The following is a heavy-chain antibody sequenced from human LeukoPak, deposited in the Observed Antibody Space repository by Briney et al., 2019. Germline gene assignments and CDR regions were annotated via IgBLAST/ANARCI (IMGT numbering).Heavy chain of an antibody. V-gene: IGHV4-59*08. D-gene: IGHD3-22*01. CDR2: ILYSGST. CDR3: ARLLYDSSGYYSYWFDY. J-gene: IGHJ4*02. Sequence: SETLSLTCSVSGGSISSDYWSWIRQPPEKGLEWIGYILYSGSTNYNPSLKSRLTISVDTSKNQFSLKLSSVTAADTAVYYCARLLYDSSGYYSYWFDYWGQGTLVTVSS. CDR1: GGSISSDY.